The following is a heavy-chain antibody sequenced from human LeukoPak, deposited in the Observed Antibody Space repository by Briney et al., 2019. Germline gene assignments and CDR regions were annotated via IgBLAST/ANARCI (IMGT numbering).Heavy chain of an antibody. D-gene: IGHD6-19*01. CDR2: ISGDGGDT. CDR1: GFTFSSWG. Sequence: GGSLRLSCATSGFTFSSWGMHWVRQAPGKGLDWVCLISGDGGDTFYADSVKGRFTISRDNSKNSLYLQMNSLRTEDTAFYYCAKDRLPGGIAVAGTDDGMDVWGQGTTVTVSS. CDR3: AKDRLPGGIAVAGTDDGMDV. J-gene: IGHJ6*02. V-gene: IGHV3-43*02.